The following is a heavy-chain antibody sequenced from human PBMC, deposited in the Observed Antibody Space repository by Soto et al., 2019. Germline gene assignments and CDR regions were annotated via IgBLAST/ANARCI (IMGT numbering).Heavy chain of an antibody. V-gene: IGHV1-69*01. J-gene: IGHJ5*02. Sequence: QVQLVQSGAEVKKPGSSVKVSCKASGGTFSSYAISWVRQAPGQGLEWMGGIIPIFGTANYAQKFQGRVTITADESTSTAYMELNRLRSEDTAVYYCARGYYDSSGYYGWFDPWCQGTLVTVSS. CDR2: IIPIFGTA. D-gene: IGHD3-22*01. CDR3: ARGYYDSSGYYGWFDP. CDR1: GGTFSSYA.